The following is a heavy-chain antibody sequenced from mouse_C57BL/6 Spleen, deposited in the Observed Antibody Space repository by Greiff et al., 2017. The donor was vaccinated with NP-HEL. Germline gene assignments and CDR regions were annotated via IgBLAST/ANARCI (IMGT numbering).Heavy chain of an antibody. Sequence: QVQLQQPGAELVMPGASVKLSCKASGYTFTSYWMHWVKQRPGQGLEWIGEIDPSDSYTNYNQKFKGKSTLTVDKSSSTAYMQLSSLTSEDSAVYYCARSNPAWFAYWGQGTLVTVSA. CDR1: GYTFTSYW. CDR2: IDPSDSYT. J-gene: IGHJ3*01. V-gene: IGHV1-69*01. CDR3: ARSNPAWFAY.